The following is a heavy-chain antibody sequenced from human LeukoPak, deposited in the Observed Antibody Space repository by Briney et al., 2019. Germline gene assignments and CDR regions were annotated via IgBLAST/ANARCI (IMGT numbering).Heavy chain of an antibody. D-gene: IGHD4-23*01. Sequence: SETLSLTCTVSGGSISSFYWSWIRQPPGKGLEWSGYIYYSGSTNYNPSLKSRVTISLDTSKNQFSLKLSSVTAADTAAYYCARGDSTVTPKYFQFWGQGTRVTVSS. CDR1: GGSISSFY. CDR3: ARGDSTVTPKYFQF. V-gene: IGHV4-59*01. J-gene: IGHJ1*01. CDR2: IYYSGST.